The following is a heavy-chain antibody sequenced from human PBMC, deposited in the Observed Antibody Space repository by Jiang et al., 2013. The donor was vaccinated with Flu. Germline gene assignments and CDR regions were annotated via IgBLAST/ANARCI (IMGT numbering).Heavy chain of an antibody. V-gene: IGHV3-23*04. CDR2: ISGTGATT. J-gene: IGHJ4*02. Sequence: QLVESGGGLVQPGGSLRLSCAASGFMLNSYAMSWVRQAPGKGLEWVSSISGTGATTHYADSVKGRFTISRDNSKNTLYLQMDSLTAEDTALYYCARDGHNWIPFDYWGQGTLATVSS. CDR1: GFMLNSYA. CDR3: ARDGHNWIPFDY. D-gene: IGHD5-24*01.